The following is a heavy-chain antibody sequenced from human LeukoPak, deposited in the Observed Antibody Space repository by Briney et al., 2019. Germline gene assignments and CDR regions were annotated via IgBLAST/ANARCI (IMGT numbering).Heavy chain of an antibody. J-gene: IGHJ4*02. D-gene: IGHD6-19*01. CDR1: GFNFRSSA. CDR2: ISGSGETI. CDR3: TKVVVSGSGDYFAS. V-gene: IGHV3-23*01. Sequence: PVGSLRLSCAASGFNFRSSAMAWVRLTPGKGLEWVSSISGSGETIHNADSVKGRFVISRDNSKNTLTLLMNSLGAEDTAVYYCTKVVVSGSGDYFASWGQGTLVTVSS.